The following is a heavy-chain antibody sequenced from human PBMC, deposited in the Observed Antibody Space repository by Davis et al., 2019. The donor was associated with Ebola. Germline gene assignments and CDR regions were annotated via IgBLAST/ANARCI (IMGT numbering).Heavy chain of an antibody. CDR1: GYTFTSYG. D-gene: IGHD2-2*01. CDR2: INPNSGGT. J-gene: IGHJ6*02. Sequence: ASVKVSCKASGYTFTSYGISWVRQAPGQGLEWMGWINPNSGGTNYAQKFQGRVTMTRDTSISTAYMELSRLRSDDTAVYYCARVRVYIVVVPAALDLGMDVWGQGTTVTVSS. V-gene: IGHV1-2*02. CDR3: ARVRVYIVVVPAALDLGMDV.